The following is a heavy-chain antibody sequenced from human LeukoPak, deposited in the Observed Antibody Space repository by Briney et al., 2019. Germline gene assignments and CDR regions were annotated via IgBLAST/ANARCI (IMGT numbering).Heavy chain of an antibody. J-gene: IGHJ5*02. V-gene: IGHV3-7*01. CDR3: ATTLIREASFT. D-gene: IGHD3-10*01. Sequence: PGGSLRLSRAASRFTFSSYLMSWVRQGPGKGLEWVANIKQDGSEKYYVDSVKGRFTISRDNAKNSLYLQMNGLRAEDTAVYYCATTLIREASFTWGQGTLVTVSS. CDR1: RFTFSSYL. CDR2: IKQDGSEK.